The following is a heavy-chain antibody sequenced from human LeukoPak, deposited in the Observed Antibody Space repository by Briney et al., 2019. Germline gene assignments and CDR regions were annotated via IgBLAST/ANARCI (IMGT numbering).Heavy chain of an antibody. CDR2: MNPNSGNT. J-gene: IGHJ3*02. V-gene: IGHV1-8*01. D-gene: IGHD3-22*01. CDR3: ARVEDWLFNAFDI. CDR1: GYTFTSYD. Sequence: GASVKVSCKASGYTFTSYDINWVRQATGQGLEWMGWMNPNSGNTGYAQKFQGRVTMTRNTSISTAYMELSSLRSEDTAVYYCARVEDWLFNAFDIWGQGTMVTVSS.